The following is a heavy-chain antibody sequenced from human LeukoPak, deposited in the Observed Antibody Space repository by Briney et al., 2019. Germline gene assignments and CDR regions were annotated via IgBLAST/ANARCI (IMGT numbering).Heavy chain of an antibody. CDR2: INPSGGST. J-gene: IGHJ5*02. V-gene: IGHV1-46*01. CDR1: GYTFTSYY. Sequence: ASVKVSCKASGYTFTSYYMHWVRQAPGQGLEWMGIINPSGGSTSYAQKFQGRVTMTRDMSTSTVYMELSSLRSEDTAVYYCARGLFDYYDSNGPFNNWFDPWGQGTLVTVSS. D-gene: IGHD3-22*01. CDR3: ARGLFDYYDSNGPFNNWFDP.